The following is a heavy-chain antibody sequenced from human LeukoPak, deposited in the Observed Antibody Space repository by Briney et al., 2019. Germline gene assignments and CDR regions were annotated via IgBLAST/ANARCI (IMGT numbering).Heavy chain of an antibody. CDR3: ASFTRGFDP. Sequence: GGSLRLSCAASGFTFSSYSMNWVRQAPGKGLEWVSYISSSSSTIYYADSVKGRFTISRDNAKNSLYLQMNSLRAEDTAVYYCASFTRGFDPWGQGTLVTVSS. J-gene: IGHJ5*02. CDR2: ISSSSSTI. CDR1: GFTFSSYS. V-gene: IGHV3-48*01.